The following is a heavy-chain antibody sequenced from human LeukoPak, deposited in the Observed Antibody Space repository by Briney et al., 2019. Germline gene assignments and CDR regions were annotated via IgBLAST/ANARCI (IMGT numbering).Heavy chain of an antibody. CDR3: ASRIAATGTGGYFEL. Sequence: GGSLRLSCAASGFTFSSYAMSWVRQAPGKGLEWVSAISGSGGSTYYADSVKGRFTISRDNAKNSLYLQMNSLRADDTAVYYCASRIAATGTGGYFELWGRGTLVSVSS. D-gene: IGHD6-13*01. CDR2: ISGSGGST. J-gene: IGHJ2*01. V-gene: IGHV3-23*01. CDR1: GFTFSSYA.